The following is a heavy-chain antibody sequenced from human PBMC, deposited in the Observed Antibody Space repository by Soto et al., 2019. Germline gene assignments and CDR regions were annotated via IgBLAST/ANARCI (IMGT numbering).Heavy chain of an antibody. J-gene: IGHJ4*02. CDR3: ARDFCDPRDTSYYFDY. D-gene: IGHD3-3*01. CDR2: IYSGGST. Sequence: PGGSLRLSCAASGFAVSSNYRSWVHQAPGKGLEWVSVIYSGGSTYYADSVKGRFTISRDNSKNTLYLQMNSLRAEDTAVYYCARDFCDPRDTSYYFDYWGQGTLVTVSS. CDR1: GFAVSSNY. V-gene: IGHV3-66*01.